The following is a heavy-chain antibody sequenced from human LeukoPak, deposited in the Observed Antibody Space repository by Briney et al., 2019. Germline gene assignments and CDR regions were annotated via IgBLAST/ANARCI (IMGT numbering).Heavy chain of an antibody. CDR2: IYTSGST. D-gene: IGHD3-10*01. CDR1: GGSISSYY. V-gene: IGHV4-4*07. J-gene: IGHJ3*02. Sequence: PSETLSLTCTVSGGSISSYYWSWIRQPAGKGLEWIGRIYTSGSTNYNPSLKSRVTMSVDTSKNQFSLKLSSVTAADTAVYYCARDRDPWFGEAPGAFDIWGQGTMVTVSS. CDR3: ARDRDPWFGEAPGAFDI.